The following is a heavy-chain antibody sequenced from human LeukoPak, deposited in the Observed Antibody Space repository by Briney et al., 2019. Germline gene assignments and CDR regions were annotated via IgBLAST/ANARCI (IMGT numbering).Heavy chain of an antibody. J-gene: IGHJ4*02. Sequence: PGGSLRLSCAASGFTVSSNYMSWVRQAPGKGLEWVSVIYSGGSTYYADSVKGRFTISRDNSKNTLYLQMNSLRAEDTAVYYCARDNYYDSSGYPFFDYWGQGTLVIVSS. CDR2: IYSGGST. V-gene: IGHV3-66*01. D-gene: IGHD3-22*01. CDR3: ARDNYYDSSGYPFFDY. CDR1: GFTVSSNY.